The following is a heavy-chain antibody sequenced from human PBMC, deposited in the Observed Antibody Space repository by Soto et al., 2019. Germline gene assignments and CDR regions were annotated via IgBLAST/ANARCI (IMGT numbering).Heavy chain of an antibody. Sequence: ASVKVSCKASGYTFTSYAMHWVRQAPGQRLEWMGWINAGNGNTKYSQKFQGRVTITRDTSASTAYMELSSLRSEDTAVYYCARGRAIFGVVTPRNFDYWGQGTLVTVSS. CDR1: GYTFTSYA. D-gene: IGHD3-3*01. CDR2: INAGNGNT. V-gene: IGHV1-3*01. J-gene: IGHJ4*02. CDR3: ARGRAIFGVVTPRNFDY.